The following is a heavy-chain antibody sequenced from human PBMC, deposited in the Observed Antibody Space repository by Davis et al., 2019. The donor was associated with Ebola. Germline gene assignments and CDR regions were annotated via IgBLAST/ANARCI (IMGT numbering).Heavy chain of an antibody. CDR3: ARHELLWFGESHYFDY. CDR2: IYYSGST. D-gene: IGHD3-10*01. J-gene: IGHJ4*02. Sequence: PSETLSLTCTVSGGSISSSSYYWGWIRQPPGKGLEWIGSIYYSGSTYYNPSLKSRVTISVDTSKNQFSLKLSSVTAADTAVYYCARHELLWFGESHYFDYWGQGTLVTVSS. CDR1: GGSISSSSYY. V-gene: IGHV4-39*01.